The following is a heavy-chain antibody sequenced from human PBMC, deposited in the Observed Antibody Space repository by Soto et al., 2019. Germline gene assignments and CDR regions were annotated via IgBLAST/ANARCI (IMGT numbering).Heavy chain of an antibody. J-gene: IGHJ6*02. D-gene: IGHD3-9*01. CDR1: GFTFSSYW. V-gene: IGHV3-7*01. CDR2: IKQDGSEK. CDR3: ARDRRTGFYYYYYGMDV. Sequence: EVQLVESGGGLVQPGGSLRLSCAASGFTFSSYWMSWVRQAPGKGLEWVANIKQDGSEKYYVDSVKGRFTISRDNAKNSLYLQMNSLRAEDTAVYYCARDRRTGFYYYYYGMDVWGQGTTVTVSS.